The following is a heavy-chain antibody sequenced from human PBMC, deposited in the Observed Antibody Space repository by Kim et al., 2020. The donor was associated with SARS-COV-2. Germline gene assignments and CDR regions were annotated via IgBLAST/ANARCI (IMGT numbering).Heavy chain of an antibody. Sequence: YSPSLKSPVTISEDTSKNQFSLRLSSVTAADTAVYYCARGFGDGYYDGGYWGQGTLVTVSS. J-gene: IGHJ4*02. D-gene: IGHD1-26*01. V-gene: IGHV4-34*01. CDR3: ARGFGDGYYDGGY.